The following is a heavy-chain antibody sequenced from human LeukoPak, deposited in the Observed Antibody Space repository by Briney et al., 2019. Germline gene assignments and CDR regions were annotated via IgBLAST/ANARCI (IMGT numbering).Heavy chain of an antibody. V-gene: IGHV4-4*07. CDR1: GGSISTYY. J-gene: IGHJ3*01. CDR3: AREYSSSSGKNAFDV. CDR2: IYASGNT. D-gene: IGHD6-6*01. Sequence: SETLSLTCTVSGGSISTYYWSLIRQPAGKGLEWIGRIYASGNTNYNPSLKSRVTMSLDTSKNQFSLRLTCVTAADTAVYYCAREYSSSSGKNAFDVWGQGTMVTVSS.